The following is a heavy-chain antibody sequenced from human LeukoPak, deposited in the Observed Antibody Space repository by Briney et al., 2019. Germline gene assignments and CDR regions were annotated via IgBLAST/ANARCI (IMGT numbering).Heavy chain of an antibody. CDR1: GGSFSGYY. CDR3: ARGGLLRYFDWSAYNWFDP. D-gene: IGHD3-9*01. V-gene: IGHV4-34*01. J-gene: IGHJ5*02. CDR2: INHSGST. Sequence: NPSETLSLTCAVYGGSFSGYYWSWLRQPPGKGLEWIGEINHSGSTNYNPSLKSRVTISVDTSKNQFSLRLSSVTAADTAVYYCARGGLLRYFDWSAYNWFDPWGQGTLVTVSS.